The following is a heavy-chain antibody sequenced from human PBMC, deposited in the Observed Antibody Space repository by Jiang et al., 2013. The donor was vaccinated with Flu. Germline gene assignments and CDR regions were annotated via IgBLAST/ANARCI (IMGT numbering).Heavy chain of an antibody. CDR3: VRPTLGYCSGGSCSLDY. J-gene: IGHJ4*02. D-gene: IGHD2-15*01. CDR2: INTNTGNP. V-gene: IGHV7-4-1*02. CDR1: TSYA. Sequence: TSYAMNWVRQAPGQGLEWMGWINTNTGNPTYAQDFTGRFVFSLDTSVSTAYLQISSLKAEDTAVYYCVRPTLGYCSGGSCSLDYWGQGTLVTVSS.